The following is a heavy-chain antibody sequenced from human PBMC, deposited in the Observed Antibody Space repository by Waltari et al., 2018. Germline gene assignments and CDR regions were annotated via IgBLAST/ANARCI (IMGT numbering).Heavy chain of an antibody. J-gene: IGHJ3*02. CDR2: IWYDGSNK. D-gene: IGHD3-16*02. V-gene: IGHV3-33*01. CDR1: GFTFSSYG. CDR3: ARDLSSGSSAFDI. Sequence: QVQLVESGGGVVQPGRSLRLSCAASGFTFSSYGMHWVRQAPGMGLEWVAFIWYDGSNKFYADSLKGRFTISRDNAKTTLYLQMNSLRAEDTAVYYCARDLSSGSSAFDIWGQGTMVTVSS.